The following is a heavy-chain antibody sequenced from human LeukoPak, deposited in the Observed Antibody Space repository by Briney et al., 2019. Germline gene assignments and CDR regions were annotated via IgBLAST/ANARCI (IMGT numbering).Heavy chain of an antibody. J-gene: IGHJ4*02. Sequence: GGSLRLSCAASGFTFSSYAMSWVRQAPGKGLEWVSAISGSGGSTYYADSVKGRFTISRDNSKNTLYLQMNSLRAEDTAVYYCAKDRGWADYGDYYFDYWGQGTLVTVSS. V-gene: IGHV3-23*01. CDR2: ISGSGGST. CDR3: AKDRGWADYGDYYFDY. CDR1: GFTFSSYA. D-gene: IGHD4-17*01.